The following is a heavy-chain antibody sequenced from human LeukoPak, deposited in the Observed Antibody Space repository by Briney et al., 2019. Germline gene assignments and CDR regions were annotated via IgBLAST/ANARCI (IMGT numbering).Heavy chain of an antibody. V-gene: IGHV4-59*01. J-gene: IGHJ5*02. D-gene: IGHD5-18*01. CDR1: GGSIGDYY. Sequence: SETLSLTCTVSGGSIGDYYWSWVRQTPGKGLEWIGFVYYPGATNYTPSLKSRVTISLDMSKNQFSLNLNSVDAADTAVYFCARCGNSYGTGYQFDPWSQGTLVTVSS. CDR2: VYYPGAT. CDR3: ARCGNSYGTGYQFDP.